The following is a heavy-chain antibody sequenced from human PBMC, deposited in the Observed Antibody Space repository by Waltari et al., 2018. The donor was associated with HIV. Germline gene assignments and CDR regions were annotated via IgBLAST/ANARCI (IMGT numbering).Heavy chain of an antibody. Sequence: QVQLQESGPGLVKPSETLSLTCAVSGYSISSGYYWGWIRQPPGKGLEWIGRINHSGSTYYNPSLKSRVTISVDTSKNQFSMKLSSVTAADTAVYYCARVYGYSGSYPGAPDDYWGQGTLVTVSS. CDR2: INHSGST. CDR3: ARVYGYSGSYPGAPDDY. D-gene: IGHD1-26*01. CDR1: GYSISSGYY. J-gene: IGHJ4*02. V-gene: IGHV4-38-2*01.